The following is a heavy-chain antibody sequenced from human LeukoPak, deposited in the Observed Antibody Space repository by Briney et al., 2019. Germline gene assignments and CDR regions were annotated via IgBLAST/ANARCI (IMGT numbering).Heavy chain of an antibody. Sequence: ETLCLTGAVSGGSSSSSNYYWDWIRQPPGKGLEWIGSIYYSGTTYYNPSLKSRVTVSMDTSKKQFSLKVSSVTAADTAVYYCARVDFDRSYYWCEEILVTVSS. CDR3: ARVDFDRSYY. V-gene: IGHV4-39*01. CDR2: IYYSGTT. J-gene: IGHJ4*02. CDR1: GGSSSSSNYY. D-gene: IGHD3-9*01.